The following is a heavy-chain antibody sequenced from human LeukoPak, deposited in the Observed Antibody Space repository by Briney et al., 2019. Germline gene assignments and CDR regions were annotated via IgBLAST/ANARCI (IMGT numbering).Heavy chain of an antibody. CDR3: ARDLSLLDV. D-gene: IGHD3-10*01. CDR1: GFTFSSYG. J-gene: IGHJ6*02. V-gene: IGHV3-33*01. Sequence: PGRSLRLSCAASGFTFSSYGMHWVRQAPGKGLEWVAVIWYDGSNKYYADSVKGRFTISRDNSKNTLYLQMNSLRAEDTAVYYCARDLSLLDVWGQGTTVTVSS. CDR2: IWYDGSNK.